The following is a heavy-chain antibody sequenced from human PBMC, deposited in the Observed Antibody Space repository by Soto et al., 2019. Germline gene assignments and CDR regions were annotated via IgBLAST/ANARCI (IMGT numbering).Heavy chain of an antibody. V-gene: IGHV1-69*02. CDR1: GGTFRNYP. Sequence: QVQLVQSGTEVKKPGSSVKVSCKASGGTFRNYPINWVRQAPGQGLEWMRSIFPLTDIPDYAQNFQARLTISADKSTSTAYMEWSSLTSDDTAMYFCARGPLVVLNYFESWGQGTLVTVSS. J-gene: IGHJ4*02. CDR2: IFPLTDIP. CDR3: ARGPLVVLNYFES.